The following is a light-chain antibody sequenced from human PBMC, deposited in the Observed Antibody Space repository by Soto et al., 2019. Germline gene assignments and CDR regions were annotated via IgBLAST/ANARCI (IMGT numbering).Light chain of an antibody. CDR2: LGS. CDR1: QSLLHSNGYNY. CDR3: MQALQTPPT. V-gene: IGKV2-28*01. Sequence: DIVMTQSPLSLPVTPGEPASISCRSSQSLLHSNGYNYLDWYLQKPGQSPQLLIYLGSNRASGVPDRFSGSGSGTDFTLQTSRVDAEPVGVYYCMQALQTPPTFAPVTKVDIK. J-gene: IGKJ3*01.